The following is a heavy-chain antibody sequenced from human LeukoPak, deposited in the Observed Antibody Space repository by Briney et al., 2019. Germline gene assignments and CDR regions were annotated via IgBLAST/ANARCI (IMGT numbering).Heavy chain of an antibody. D-gene: IGHD2-15*01. CDR1: GYTFTGYY. CDR2: INPNSGGT. J-gene: IGHJ6*02. V-gene: IGHV1-2*02. CDR3: ARVPRCGSGGSCPFQTYYYYGMDV. Sequence: ASVKVSCKASGYTFTGYYMHWVRQAPGQGLEWMGWINPNSGGTNYAQKFQGRVTMTRDTSISTAYMELSRLRSDGTAVYYCARVPRCGSGGSCPFQTYYYYGMDVWGHGTTVTVSS.